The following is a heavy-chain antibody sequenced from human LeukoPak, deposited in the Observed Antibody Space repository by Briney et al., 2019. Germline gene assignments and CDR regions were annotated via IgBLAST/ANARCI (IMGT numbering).Heavy chain of an antibody. D-gene: IGHD3-10*01. CDR3: AREILGSGSYPDF. J-gene: IGHJ4*02. Sequence: GSLSLSCAASGFAFNTYAMHWVRQAPGQGLEWVALIWHDGSHKFYSNSVRGQFTISRDNSKNTVSLQMNNLRPEDTAVYYCAREILGSGSYPDFWGQGTLVTVSS. CDR1: GFAFNTYA. CDR2: IWHDGSHK. V-gene: IGHV3-33*01.